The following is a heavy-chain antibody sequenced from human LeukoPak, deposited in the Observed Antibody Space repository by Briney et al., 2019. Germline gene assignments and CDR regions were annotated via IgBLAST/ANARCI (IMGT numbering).Heavy chain of an antibody. D-gene: IGHD3-22*01. CDR1: GFTFSSYS. J-gene: IGHJ4*02. V-gene: IGHV3-21*01. CDR2: ISSSSSYI. CDR3: ASRSAYYYDSSGKDY. Sequence: GGSLRLSCAASGFTFSSYSMNWVRQAPGKGLEWVSSISSSSSYIYYADSVKGRFTISRDNAKNSLYLQMNSLRAEDTAVYYCASRSAYYYDSSGKDYWGQGTLVTVSS.